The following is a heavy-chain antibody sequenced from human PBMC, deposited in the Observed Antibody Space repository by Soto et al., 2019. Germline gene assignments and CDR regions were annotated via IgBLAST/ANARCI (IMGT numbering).Heavy chain of an antibody. J-gene: IGHJ5*02. D-gene: IGHD2-2*01. CDR2: IYSGGST. CDR3: ARAPPPRYCSSTSCPGNWFDP. Sequence: PGGSLRLSCAASGFTVSSNYMSWVRQAPGKGLEWVSVIYSGGSTYYADSVKGRVTITADKSTSTAYMELSSLRSEDTAVYYCARAPPPRYCSSTSCPGNWFDPWGQGTLVTVSS. CDR1: GFTVSSNY. V-gene: IGHV3-53*05.